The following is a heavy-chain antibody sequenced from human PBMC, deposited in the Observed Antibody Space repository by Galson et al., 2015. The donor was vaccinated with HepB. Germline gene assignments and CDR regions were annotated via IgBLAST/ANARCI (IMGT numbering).Heavy chain of an antibody. J-gene: IGHJ4*02. Sequence: SLRLSCAASGFTFSSYGMHWVRQAPGKGLEWVATIKEDGTKEFYVDSVKGRFTISRDNAKNSLYLQMNSLRVEDTAVYFCVTYCGGDCTHYYFDYWGQGTLVTVSS. CDR2: IKEDGTKE. CDR1: GFTFSSYG. D-gene: IGHD2-21*02. V-gene: IGHV3-7*01. CDR3: VTYCGGDCTHYYFDY.